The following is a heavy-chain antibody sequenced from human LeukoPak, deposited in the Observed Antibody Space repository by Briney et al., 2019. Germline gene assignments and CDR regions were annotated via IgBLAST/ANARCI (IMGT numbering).Heavy chain of an antibody. CDR3: ARGRGVLLWFGESDAFDI. CDR1: GYTFTSYD. D-gene: IGHD3-10*01. V-gene: IGHV1-8*01. Sequence: ASVKVSCKASGYTFTSYDINWVRQATGQGLEWMGWMNPNSGNTGYAQKFQGRVTMTTDTSTSTAYMELRSLRSDDTAVYYCARGRGVLLWFGESDAFDIWGQGTMVTVSS. CDR2: MNPNSGNT. J-gene: IGHJ3*02.